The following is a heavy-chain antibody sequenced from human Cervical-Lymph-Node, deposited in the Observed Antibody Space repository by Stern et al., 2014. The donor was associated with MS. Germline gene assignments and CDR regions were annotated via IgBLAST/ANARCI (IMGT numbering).Heavy chain of an antibody. D-gene: IGHD6-6*01. V-gene: IGHV3-7*01. CDR3: VRDFDPRYRSYEDWLDS. CDR2: IKEDGSDK. Sequence: EVQLVESGGGLVQPGGSVRLSCAASGFTFRNYWMSWVRQAPGKGLEWVANIKEDGSDKNYVDSVKGRFAISRDNAKNSLYLQMNSLRAEDTAVYYCVRDFDPRYRSYEDWLDSWGQGTQVTVSS. CDR1: GFTFRNYW. J-gene: IGHJ5*01.